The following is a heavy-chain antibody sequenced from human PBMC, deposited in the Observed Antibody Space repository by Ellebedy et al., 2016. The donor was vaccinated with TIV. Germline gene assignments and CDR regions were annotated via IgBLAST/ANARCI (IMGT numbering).Heavy chain of an antibody. CDR3: YSSSSLSEYVQQ. J-gene: IGHJ1*01. CDR2: VSYDGSKK. Sequence: GESLKISCAASGFMFRDYGMHWVRQAPGKGLEWVAIVSYDGSKKHYADSVKGRFAISRDNSKNTLYLQMNSLRPEDTAVYYCYSSSSLSEYVQQWGQGTLVIVSS. CDR1: GFMFRDYG. D-gene: IGHD6-6*01. V-gene: IGHV3-30*03.